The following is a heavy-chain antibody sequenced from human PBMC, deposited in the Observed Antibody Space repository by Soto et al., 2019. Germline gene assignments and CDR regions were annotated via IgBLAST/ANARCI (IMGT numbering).Heavy chain of an antibody. CDR3: ARDLGYCNSSGCFRNWFDP. D-gene: IGHD2-15*01. V-gene: IGHV1-18*01. CDR1: GYSFRTHG. J-gene: IGHJ5*02. Sequence: QVQLVQSGAEVKTPGASVKVSCMASGYSFRTHGISWVRQAPGQGLEWMGWISTYDDKTNFPQKFQGRITMTQDTSTSTAYMEMRSLRSADTGVYFCARDLGYCNSSGCFRNWFDPWGQGTLVTVSS. CDR2: ISTYDDKT.